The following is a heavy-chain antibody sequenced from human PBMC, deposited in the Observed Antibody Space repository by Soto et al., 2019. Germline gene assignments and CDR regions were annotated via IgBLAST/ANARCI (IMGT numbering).Heavy chain of an antibody. V-gene: IGHV5-51*01. CDR3: ARRHYCRGDCTINPDYSYGMDV. CDR1: GYIFTDHC. Sequence: EVQVVQSGAEVKEPGESLKISCKGSGYIFTDHCIVWVRQMAGKGLEWVGIICPGYSNIIYSPSVHGQVTISADMSISTAYLQWSSLKASDTAIYYCARRHYCRGDCTINPDYSYGMDVWGQGTTVTVSS. J-gene: IGHJ6*02. D-gene: IGHD2-21*02. CDR2: ICPGYSNI.